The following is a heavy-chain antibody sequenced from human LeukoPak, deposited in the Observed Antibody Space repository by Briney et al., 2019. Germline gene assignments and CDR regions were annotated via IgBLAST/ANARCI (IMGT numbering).Heavy chain of an antibody. CDR1: GYTFTGYY. Sequence: ASVKVSCKASGYTFTGYYMHWVRQAPGQGLEWMGWINPNSGGTNYAQKFQGRVTMTRDTSISTAYMELSRLRSDDTAVYYCARDSRRVYYDFWSGYTDWGQGTLVTVSS. D-gene: IGHD3-3*01. CDR2: INPNSGGT. CDR3: ARDSRRVYYDFWSGYTD. J-gene: IGHJ4*02. V-gene: IGHV1-2*02.